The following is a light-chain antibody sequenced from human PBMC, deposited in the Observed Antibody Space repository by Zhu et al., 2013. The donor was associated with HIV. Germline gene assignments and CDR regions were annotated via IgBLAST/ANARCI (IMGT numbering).Light chain of an antibody. CDR3: QQYGGSPRT. CDR2: GAS. J-gene: IGKJ2*02. CDR1: QSVSSSY. V-gene: IGKV3-20*01. Sequence: EIGLTQSPGTLSLSPGESATLSCRASQSVSSSYLAWYQQKPGQAPRLLIYGASIRATGIADRFSGSGYETDFTLTITRLEPEDFAVYYCQQYGGSPRTFGQGTNLEIK.